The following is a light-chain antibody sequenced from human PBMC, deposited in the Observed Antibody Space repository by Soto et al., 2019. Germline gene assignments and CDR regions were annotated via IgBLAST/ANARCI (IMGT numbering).Light chain of an antibody. CDR2: DVS. Sequence: QSVLTQPASVSGSPGQSITISCTGTSSDVGGYNYVSWYQQLPGKAPKLVIYDVSDRPSGVSNRFSGSKSGNTASLTISGLQAEDEADYYCSSYTSSSLYVFGTGTKVTVL. J-gene: IGLJ1*01. V-gene: IGLV2-14*01. CDR1: SSDVGGYNY. CDR3: SSYTSSSLYV.